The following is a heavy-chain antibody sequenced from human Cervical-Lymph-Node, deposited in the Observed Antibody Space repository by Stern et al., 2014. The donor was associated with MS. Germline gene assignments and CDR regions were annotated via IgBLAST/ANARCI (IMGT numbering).Heavy chain of an antibody. D-gene: IGHD6-13*01. Sequence: VQLVESGGGVVQPGRSLRLSCAASGFTFSSYGMHWVRQAPGKGLEWVAVIWYDGSNKYYADSVKGRFNISRDNSKNTLYLQMNSLRAEDTAVYYCARSSSPSPYYYYGMDVWGQGTTVTVSS. V-gene: IGHV3-33*01. CDR3: ARSSSPSPYYYYGMDV. J-gene: IGHJ6*02. CDR2: IWYDGSNK. CDR1: GFTFSSYG.